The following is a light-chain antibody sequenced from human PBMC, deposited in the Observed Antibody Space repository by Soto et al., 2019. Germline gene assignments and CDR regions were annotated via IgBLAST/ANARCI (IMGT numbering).Light chain of an antibody. V-gene: IGKV1-39*01. CDR1: QSISSY. CDR2: SAS. CDR3: QQTISTPRT. Sequence: DIQMTQSPSSLSASLGDTVTITCRASQSISSYLTWYQQIPGKAPRLLVYSASVLQGGVPSRFSGSGAGTDFTLTIRDLQPEDFATYYCQQTISTPRTLGQGTKLEIK. J-gene: IGKJ2*01.